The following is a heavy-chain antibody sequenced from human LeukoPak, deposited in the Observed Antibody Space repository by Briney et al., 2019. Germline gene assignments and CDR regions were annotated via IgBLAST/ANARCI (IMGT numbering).Heavy chain of an antibody. CDR1: GFTFSNAW. CDR2: IKQDGSEK. V-gene: IGHV3-7*01. CDR3: ARGLFVVVITTDYYGLDV. Sequence: GGSLRLSCAASGFTFSNAWMSWVRQAPGKGLEWVANIKQDGSEKYYVDSVRGRLTISRDNAKNALYLQLNSLRAEDTAVYYCARGLFVVVITTDYYGLDVWGQGTTVTVSS. D-gene: IGHD3-22*01. J-gene: IGHJ6*02.